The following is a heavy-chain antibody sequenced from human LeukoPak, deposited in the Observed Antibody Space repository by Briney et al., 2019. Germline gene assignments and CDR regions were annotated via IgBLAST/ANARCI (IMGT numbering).Heavy chain of an antibody. J-gene: IGHJ3*02. CDR2: IIPIFGTA. CDR3: ARVKRLPGIDAFDI. V-gene: IGHV1-69*05. CDR1: GGTFSSYA. D-gene: IGHD2-2*01. Sequence: GSSVKDSCKASGGTFSSYAISWVRQAPGQGLEWMGGIIPIFGTANYAQKFQGRVTITTDESTSTAYMELSSLRSEDTAVYYCARVKRLPGIDAFDIWGQGTMVTVSS.